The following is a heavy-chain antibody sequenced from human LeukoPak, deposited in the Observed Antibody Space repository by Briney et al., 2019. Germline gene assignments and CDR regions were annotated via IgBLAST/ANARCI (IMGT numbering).Heavy chain of an antibody. CDR1: GGSISSYY. CDR3: ARTYSSSWYGDFPDY. J-gene: IGHJ4*02. V-gene: IGHV3-7*01. Sequence: ETLSLTCTVSGGSISSYYWSWIRQLPGKGLEWVANIKPDVSEKYYVDSVKGRFTISRDNAKNSLYLQMNSLRAEDTAVYYCARTYSSSWYGDFPDYWGQGTLVTVSS. D-gene: IGHD6-13*01. CDR2: IKPDVSEK.